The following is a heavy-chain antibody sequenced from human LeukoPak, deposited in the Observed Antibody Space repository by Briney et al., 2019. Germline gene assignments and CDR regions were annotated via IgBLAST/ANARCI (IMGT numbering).Heavy chain of an antibody. Sequence: KPSETLSLTCAVAGYSISSYYWSWIRQPAGKGLQWIGRLYTSGSTNYNPSLKSRVTMSVDTSNNQITLKLSAVTAADTAVYYCATDSSGYYESDYWGQGTLVTVSS. CDR2: LYTSGST. CDR1: GYSISSYY. D-gene: IGHD3-22*01. V-gene: IGHV4-4*07. J-gene: IGHJ4*02. CDR3: ATDSSGYYESDY.